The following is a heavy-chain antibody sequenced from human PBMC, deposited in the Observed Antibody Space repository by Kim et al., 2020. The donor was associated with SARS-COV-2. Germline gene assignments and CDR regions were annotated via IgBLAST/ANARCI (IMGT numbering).Heavy chain of an antibody. V-gene: IGHV6-1*01. J-gene: IGHJ4*02. CDR3: ARARASRGSGLDY. Sequence: SQTLSLTCAISGDSVSDNSAVWNWIRQSPSRGLEWLGRTYYRSKWYNDYAVSVKSRITINPDTSKNQFSLQLNSVTPEDTAVYYCARARASRGSGLDYWGQEPLVTVSS. CDR2: TYYRSKWYN. CDR1: GDSVSDNSAV. D-gene: IGHD1-26*01.